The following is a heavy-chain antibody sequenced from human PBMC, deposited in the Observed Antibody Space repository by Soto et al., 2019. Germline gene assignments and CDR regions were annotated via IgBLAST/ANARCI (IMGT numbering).Heavy chain of an antibody. CDR2: IYPGDSDT. J-gene: IGHJ3*02. D-gene: IGHD4-17*01. Sequence: GESLKISCKGSGYSFTSYWIGWVRQMPGKGLEWMGIIYPGDSDTRYSPSFQGQVTISADKSISTAYLQWSSLKASDTAMYYCARQSKFMTTPFAFDIWGQGKMVTVSS. CDR3: ARQSKFMTTPFAFDI. CDR1: GYSFTSYW. V-gene: IGHV5-51*01.